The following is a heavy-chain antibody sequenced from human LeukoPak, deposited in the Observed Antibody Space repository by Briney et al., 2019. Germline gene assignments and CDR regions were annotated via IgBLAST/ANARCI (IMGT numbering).Heavy chain of an antibody. V-gene: IGHV1-2*02. CDR1: GYTFTGYY. CDR2: INPNSGGT. D-gene: IGHD3-22*01. Sequence: ASVKVSCKASGYTFTGYYMHWVRQAPGQGLEWMGWINPNSGGTNYAQKFQGRVTMTRDTSISTAYMELSRLRSDDTAVYYCAREEDYYDSSGYYFIDYWGQGTLVTVSP. CDR3: AREEDYYDSSGYYFIDY. J-gene: IGHJ4*02.